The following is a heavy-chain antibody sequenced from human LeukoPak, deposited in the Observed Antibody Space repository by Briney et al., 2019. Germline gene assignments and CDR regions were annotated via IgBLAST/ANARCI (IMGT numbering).Heavy chain of an antibody. Sequence: SETLSLTCTVSGGSISSSSYYWGWIRQPPGKGLEWIGSIYYSGSTYYNPSLKSRVTISVDTSKNQFSLKLSSVTAADTAVYYCARQGGDIVVVPAAPKHDYWGQGTLVTVSS. V-gene: IGHV4-39*01. CDR1: GGSISSSSYY. J-gene: IGHJ4*02. CDR2: IYYSGST. D-gene: IGHD2-2*01. CDR3: ARQGGDIVVVPAAPKHDY.